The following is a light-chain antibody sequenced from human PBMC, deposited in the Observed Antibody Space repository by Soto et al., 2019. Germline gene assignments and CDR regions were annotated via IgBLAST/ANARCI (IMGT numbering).Light chain of an antibody. Sequence: EIVLTQSPATLSLSPGDRATLSCRASQSVTSYLAWYQQKPGQAPMLLIHDASNRATGIPARFSGSGSGTDVTLTISSLEPEDFAVYYCQQRYSWPLTFGGGTKVEIK. J-gene: IGKJ4*01. CDR3: QQRYSWPLT. V-gene: IGKV3-11*01. CDR1: QSVTSY. CDR2: DAS.